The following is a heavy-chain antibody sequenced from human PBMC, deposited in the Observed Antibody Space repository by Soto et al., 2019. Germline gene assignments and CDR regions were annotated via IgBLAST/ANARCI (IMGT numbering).Heavy chain of an antibody. CDR2: INHSGST. CDR1: GGSFSGYY. D-gene: IGHD6-13*01. V-gene: IGHV4-34*01. J-gene: IGHJ5*02. Sequence: SETLSLTCAVYGGSFSGYYWSWIRQPPGKGLEWIGEINHSGSTNYNPSLKSRVTISVDTSKNQFSLKLSSVTAADTAVYYCAARLKGAAGSDWFDPWGQGTLVTVSS. CDR3: AARLKGAAGSDWFDP.